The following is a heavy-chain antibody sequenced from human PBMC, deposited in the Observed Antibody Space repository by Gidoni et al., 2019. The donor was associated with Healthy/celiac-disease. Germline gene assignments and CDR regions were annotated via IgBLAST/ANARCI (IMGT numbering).Heavy chain of an antibody. D-gene: IGHD3-22*01. CDR3: AKEYYYDSSGACSDY. CDR1: GFPFSSYA. Sequence: VQLLESGGGLVQPGGSLRLSCDASGFPFSSYAMSWVRQAPGKGLEWVAAIRGSGGSTYYADSVKGRFTISRDNSKNTLYLQMNSLRDEDTGVYYCAKEYYYDSSGACSDYWGQGTLVTVSS. J-gene: IGHJ4*02. V-gene: IGHV3-23*01. CDR2: IRGSGGST.